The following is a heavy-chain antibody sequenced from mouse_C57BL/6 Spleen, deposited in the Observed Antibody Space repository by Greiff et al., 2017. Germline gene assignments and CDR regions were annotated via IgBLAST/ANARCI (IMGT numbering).Heavy chain of an antibody. D-gene: IGHD2-3*01. CDR1: GYTFTDYY. J-gene: IGHJ3*01. CDR2: INPNNGGT. CDR3: TRDDGYYFFAY. Sequence: EVQLQQSGPELVKPGASVKISCKASGYTFTDYYMNWVKQSHGKSLEWIGDINPNNGGTSYNQKFKGKATLTVDKSSSTAYMELRSLTSEDSAVXYCTRDDGYYFFAYWGQGTLVTVSA. V-gene: IGHV1-26*01.